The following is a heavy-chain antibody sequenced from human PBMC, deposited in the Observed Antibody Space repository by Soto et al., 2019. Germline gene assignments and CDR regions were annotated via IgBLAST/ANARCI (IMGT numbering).Heavy chain of an antibody. CDR2: ISAYNGNT. J-gene: IGHJ4*02. CDR1: GYTFTSNG. CDR3: ARDLLLAYYGSGFYY. V-gene: IGHV1-18*01. Sequence: ASVKVSCKASGYTFTSNGISWVRQAPGQGLEWMGWISAYNGNTNYAQKLQGRVTMTTDTSTSTAYMELRSLRSDDTAVYYCARDLLLAYYGSGFYYWGQGTLVTVSS. D-gene: IGHD3-10*01.